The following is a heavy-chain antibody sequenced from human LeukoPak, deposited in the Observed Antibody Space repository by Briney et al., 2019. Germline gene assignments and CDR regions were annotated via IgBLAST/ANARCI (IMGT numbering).Heavy chain of an antibody. CDR3: AKDMIVVVATAREYFDY. Sequence: GGSLRLSCIASGFIFRDYVMSWVRQAPGKGPEWVAAIWRTGDWTYYVDSVKGRFSISRDNSKNTVYLQMNRLRAEDTAVYFCAKDMIVVVATAREYFDYWGQGTLVTVSS. D-gene: IGHD2-15*01. CDR2: IWRTGDWT. CDR1: GFIFRDYV. V-gene: IGHV3-23*01. J-gene: IGHJ4*02.